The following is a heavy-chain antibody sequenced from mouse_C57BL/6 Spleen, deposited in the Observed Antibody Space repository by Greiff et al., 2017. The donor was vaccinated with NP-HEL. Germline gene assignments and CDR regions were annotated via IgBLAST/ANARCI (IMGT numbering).Heavy chain of an antibody. D-gene: IGHD2-2*01. CDR2: INPSNGGT. J-gene: IGHJ4*01. Sequence: QVQLQQPGTELVKPGASVKLSCKASGYTFTSYWMHWVKQRPGQGLEWIGNINPSNGGTNYNEKFKSTATLTVDKSSSTAYMQRSSLTSEDSAVYYGAIYYYGYDCAMDYWGQGTSVTVSS. CDR1: GYTFTSYW. V-gene: IGHV1-53*01. CDR3: AIYYYGYDCAMDY.